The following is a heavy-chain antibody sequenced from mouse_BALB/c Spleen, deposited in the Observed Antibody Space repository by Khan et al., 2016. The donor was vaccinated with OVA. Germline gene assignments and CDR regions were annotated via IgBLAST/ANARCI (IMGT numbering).Heavy chain of an antibody. CDR1: GYTFTTYI. V-gene: IGHV1S136*01. CDR3: ARSCGSNFWFAY. D-gene: IGHD2-5*01. CDR2: INPENDGT. Sequence: VRLQQSGPELVKPGASLKMSCKASGYTFTTYIIHWVKQKPGQGLEWIGYINPENDGTKNNEKFKGKATLTSDKSTSTAYMELSGLTSEDSAVYYCARSCGSNFWFAYWGQGTLVTVSS. J-gene: IGHJ3*01.